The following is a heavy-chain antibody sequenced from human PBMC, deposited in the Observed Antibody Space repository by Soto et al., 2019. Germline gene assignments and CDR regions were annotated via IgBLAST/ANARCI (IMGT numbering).Heavy chain of an antibody. CDR1: GASFSPNY. CDR3: ARDKITGLFDY. J-gene: IGHJ4*02. Sequence: PSETLSLTCTVSGASFSPNYWAWIRQPPGKGLEWIGYVYFGGTTRYNPSLESRVTISVDTSKNQFSLKLTSVTAADTAVYYCARDKITGLFDYWGQGTLVTVSS. CDR2: VYFGGTT. D-gene: IGHD2-8*02. V-gene: IGHV4-59*12.